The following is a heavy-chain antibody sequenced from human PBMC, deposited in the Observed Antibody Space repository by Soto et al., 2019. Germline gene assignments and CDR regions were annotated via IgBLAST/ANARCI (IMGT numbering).Heavy chain of an antibody. V-gene: IGHV3-74*01. J-gene: IGHJ6*02. CDR1: GFTFSSYW. CDR3: ARDAITIFGVPSYGMDV. CDR2: INSDGSST. D-gene: IGHD3-3*01. Sequence: PGGSLRLSCAASGFTFSSYWMHWVRQAPGKGLVWVSRINSDGSSTSYADSVKGRFTISRDNAKNTLYLQMNSLRAEDTAVYYCARDAITIFGVPSYGMDVWGQGTTVTVS.